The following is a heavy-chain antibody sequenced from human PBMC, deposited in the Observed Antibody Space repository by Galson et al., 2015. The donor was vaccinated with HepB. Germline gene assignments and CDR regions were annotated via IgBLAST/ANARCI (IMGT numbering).Heavy chain of an antibody. CDR3: ARESSSGWYFDY. CDR1: GGSISSYY. D-gene: IGHD6-19*01. Sequence: ETLSLTCTVSGGSISSYYWSWIRQPPGKGLEWLGYIYYSGSTNYNPSLKSRVTISVDTSKNQFSLKLSSVTAADTAVYYCARESSSGWYFDYWGQGTLVTVSS. V-gene: IGHV4-59*01. CDR2: IYYSGST. J-gene: IGHJ4*02.